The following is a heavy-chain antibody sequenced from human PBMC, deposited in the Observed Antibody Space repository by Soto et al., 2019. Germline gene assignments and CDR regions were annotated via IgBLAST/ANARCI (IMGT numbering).Heavy chain of an antibody. Sequence: LSLTCAVSGVSISSSNWWSWVRQPPGKGLEWIGEVYHTGSTNYNPSLKSRVTISLDNSKNQFSLKLSSVTAADTAVYYCARFLFGRVESLLGFDYWGQGALVTVSS. D-gene: IGHD3-16*02. V-gene: IGHV4-4*02. CDR3: ARFLFGRVESLLGFDY. CDR1: GVSISSSNW. CDR2: VYHTGST. J-gene: IGHJ4*02.